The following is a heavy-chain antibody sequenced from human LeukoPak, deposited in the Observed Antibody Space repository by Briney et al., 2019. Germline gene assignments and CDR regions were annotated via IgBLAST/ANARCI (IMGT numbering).Heavy chain of an antibody. D-gene: IGHD3-3*01. CDR1: GFTFSNAW. Sequence: PGGSLRLSCAASGFTFSNAWMSWVRQAPGKGLEWVGRIKSKTDGGTTDYAAPVKGRFTISRDDSKSTLYLQMNSLKTEDTAMYYCTTVTYYDFWSGYGWGQGTLVTVSS. V-gene: IGHV3-15*01. CDR3: TTVTYYDFWSGYG. CDR2: IKSKTDGGTT. J-gene: IGHJ4*02.